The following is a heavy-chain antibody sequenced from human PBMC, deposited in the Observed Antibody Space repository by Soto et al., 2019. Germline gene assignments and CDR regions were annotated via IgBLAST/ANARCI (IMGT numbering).Heavy chain of an antibody. V-gene: IGHV2-5*02. CDR2: IYWDDDK. J-gene: IGHJ4*02. CDR1: GFSLSTSGVG. CDR3: AHRRAGDGYISFLDY. D-gene: IGHD5-12*01. Sequence: QITLKESGPTLVTPTQTLTLTCTFSGFSLSTSGVGVTWIRQSPGKALEWLAIIYWDDDKRYSPSLESRVTVTKDTSKNPVVLTMTNVDPVDTATYYGAHRRAGDGYISFLDYWGQGILVTVSS.